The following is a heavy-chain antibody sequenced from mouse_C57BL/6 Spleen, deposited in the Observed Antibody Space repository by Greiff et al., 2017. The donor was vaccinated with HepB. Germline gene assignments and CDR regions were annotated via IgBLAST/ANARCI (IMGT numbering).Heavy chain of an antibody. V-gene: IGHV2-2*01. J-gene: IGHJ3*01. Sequence: VQLQQSGPGLVQPSQSLSITCTVSGFSLTSYGVHWVRQSPGKGLEWLGVIWSGGSTDYNAAFISRLSISKDNSKSQVFFKMNSLQADDTAIYYCARAGRDWFAYWGQGTLVTVSA. D-gene: IGHD3-3*01. CDR1: GFSLTSYG. CDR2: IWSGGST. CDR3: ARAGRDWFAY.